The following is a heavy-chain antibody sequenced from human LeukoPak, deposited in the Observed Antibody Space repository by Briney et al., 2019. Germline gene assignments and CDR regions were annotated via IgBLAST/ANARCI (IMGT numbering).Heavy chain of an antibody. Sequence: GGSLRLSCAASGFIFSNYGMNWVRQAPGKGLEWVSKISVSGDNTYYADSVKGRFTFSRDNSKNTMYLQMNSLRADDTAVYYCAKGDYFDYWGQGTLVTVSS. J-gene: IGHJ4*02. CDR1: GFIFSNYG. V-gene: IGHV3-23*01. CDR3: AKGDYFDY. CDR2: ISVSGDNT.